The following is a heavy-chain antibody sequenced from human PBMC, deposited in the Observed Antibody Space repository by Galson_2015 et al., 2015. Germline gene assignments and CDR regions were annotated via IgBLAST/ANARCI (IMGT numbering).Heavy chain of an antibody. CDR3: AAIAVAAYFDY. CDR1: GFTFSSYA. Sequence: SLRLSCAASGFTFSSYAMHWVRQAPGKGLEWVAVISYDGSNKYYADSVKGRFTISRDNSKNTLYLQMNSLRAEDTAVYYCAAIAVAAYFDYWGQGTLVTVSS. D-gene: IGHD6-19*01. J-gene: IGHJ4*02. CDR2: ISYDGSNK. V-gene: IGHV3-30-3*01.